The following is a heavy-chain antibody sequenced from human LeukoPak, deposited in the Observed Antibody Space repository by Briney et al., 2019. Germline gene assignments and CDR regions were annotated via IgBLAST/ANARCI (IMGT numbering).Heavy chain of an antibody. CDR1: GGSISSGSYY. CDR2: IYTSGST. V-gene: IGHV4-61*02. J-gene: IGHJ6*03. CDR3: ARRGYSSSWNYYYMDV. D-gene: IGHD6-13*01. Sequence: SQTLSLTCTVSGGSISSGSYYWSWIRQPAGKGLEWIGRIYTSGSTNYNPSLKSRVTISVDTSKNQFSLKLSSVTAADTAVYYCARRGYSSSWNYYYMDVWGKGTTVTVSS.